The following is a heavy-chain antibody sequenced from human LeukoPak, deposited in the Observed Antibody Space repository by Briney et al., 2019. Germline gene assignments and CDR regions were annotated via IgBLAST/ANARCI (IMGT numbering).Heavy chain of an antibody. J-gene: IGHJ5*02. CDR2: IRSKAYGGTT. CDR1: GFTFGDYA. CDR3: AKDLRGNNKPNWFDP. V-gene: IGHV3-49*04. D-gene: IGHD4-23*01. Sequence: GGSLRLSCTASGFTFGDYAMSWVRQAPGKGLEWVGLIRSKAYGGTTENAASVKGRFTISRDDSKSIAYLQMNSLRAEDSAMYYCAKDLRGNNKPNWFDPWGQGTLVTVSS.